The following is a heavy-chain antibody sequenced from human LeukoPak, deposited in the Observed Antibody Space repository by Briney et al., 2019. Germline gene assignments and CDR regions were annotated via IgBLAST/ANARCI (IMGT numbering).Heavy chain of an antibody. J-gene: IGHJ4*02. D-gene: IGHD6-13*01. CDR2: IKQDGSEE. CDR3: ARGPYSRDNFDY. CDR1: GFILSDYW. Sequence: GGSLRLSCAASGFILSDYWMSWVRQAPGKGLEWVADIKQDGSEEYYVDSVKGRFTISRDNAKNSLFLQMNSLRAEDTAVYYCARGPYSRDNFDYWGQGTQVTVSS. V-gene: IGHV3-7*03.